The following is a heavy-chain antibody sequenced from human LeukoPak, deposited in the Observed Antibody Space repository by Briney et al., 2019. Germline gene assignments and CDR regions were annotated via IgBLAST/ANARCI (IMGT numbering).Heavy chain of an antibody. CDR3: ARGAGYCSSASCSLGY. CDR2: MNPNSGNT. CDR1: GYTFTSYD. D-gene: IGHD2-2*01. Sequence: ASVKVSCKASGYTFTSYDINWVRQATGQWLEWMGWMNPNSGNTGYAQKFQGRVTITRNTSISTAYMELSSLRSEDTAVYSCARGAGYCSSASCSLGYWGQGTLVTVSS. J-gene: IGHJ4*02. V-gene: IGHV1-8*03.